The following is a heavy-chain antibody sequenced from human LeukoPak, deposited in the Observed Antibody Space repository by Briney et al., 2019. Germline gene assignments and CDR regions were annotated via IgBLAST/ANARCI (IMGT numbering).Heavy chain of an antibody. D-gene: IGHD6-13*01. CDR3: AKDSIAAAGTAPFDY. CDR2: IRYDGSNK. V-gene: IGHV3-30*02. CDR1: EFTFSTYA. Sequence: GGSLRLSCAASEFTFSTYAMHWVRQAPGKGLEWVAFIRYDGSNKYYADSVKGRFTISRDNSKNTLYLQMNSLRAEDTAVYYCAKDSIAAAGTAPFDYWGQGTLVTVSS. J-gene: IGHJ4*02.